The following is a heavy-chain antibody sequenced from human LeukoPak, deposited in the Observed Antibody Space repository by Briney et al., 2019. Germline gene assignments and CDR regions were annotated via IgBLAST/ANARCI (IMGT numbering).Heavy chain of an antibody. J-gene: IGHJ4*02. CDR1: GFTFSGYA. CDR2: ISSDRSNT. Sequence: GGSLRLSCAPSGFTFSGYAMHWVRQAPGKGLEWVAVISSDRSNTYYADSVKGRFTISRENSKNTLYLQMDSLRAEDTAVYYCARDSAGYYDSSGYYGEDYWGQGTLVTVSS. CDR3: ARDSAGYYDSSGYYGEDY. V-gene: IGHV3-30-3*01. D-gene: IGHD3-22*01.